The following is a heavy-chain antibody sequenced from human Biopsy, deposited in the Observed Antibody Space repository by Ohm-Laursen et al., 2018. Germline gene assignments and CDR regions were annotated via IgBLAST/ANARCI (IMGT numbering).Heavy chain of an antibody. V-gene: IGHV1-18*01. CDR3: ARVFCTSTTCYGLLDN. D-gene: IGHD2/OR15-2a*01. Sequence: GASVTASCKASGSTFTSYDISWVRQAPGQGLEWMGWISPYNDKTSYPPKLQDRVTMTADTSTNTAHMELRSLRSDDTAVYYCARVFCTSTTCYGLLDNWGQGTVVTVSS. J-gene: IGHJ4*02. CDR1: GSTFTSYD. CDR2: ISPYNDKT.